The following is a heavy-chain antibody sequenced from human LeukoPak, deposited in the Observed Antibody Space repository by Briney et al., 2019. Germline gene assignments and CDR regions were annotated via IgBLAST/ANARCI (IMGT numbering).Heavy chain of an antibody. Sequence: ETLSLTCTVSGGSISSYYWSWIRQPPGKGLEWIGYIYYSGSTNYNPSLKSRVTISVGTSKNQFSLKLSSVTAADTAVYYCASQLYSSSPFCWGQGTLVTVSS. CDR1: GGSISSYY. J-gene: IGHJ4*02. CDR3: ASQLYSSSPFC. V-gene: IGHV4-59*01. CDR2: IYYSGST. D-gene: IGHD6-13*01.